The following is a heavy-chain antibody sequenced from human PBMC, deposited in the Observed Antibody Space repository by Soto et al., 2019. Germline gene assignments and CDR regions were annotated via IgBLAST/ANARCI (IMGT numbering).Heavy chain of an antibody. Sequence: QVQLQESGPGLVKPSQTLSLTCTVSGGSIRSGDYFWRWIRQPPGKGLEWIGYIYYSGSTHYNPSLRSRVSISVDTSKNQFSLKLSSVTAADTAVYYCARTTSYDYFDYWGQGTLVTVSS. CDR1: GGSIRSGDYF. CDR3: ARTTSYDYFDY. CDR2: IYYSGST. J-gene: IGHJ4*02. D-gene: IGHD1-1*01. V-gene: IGHV4-30-4*01.